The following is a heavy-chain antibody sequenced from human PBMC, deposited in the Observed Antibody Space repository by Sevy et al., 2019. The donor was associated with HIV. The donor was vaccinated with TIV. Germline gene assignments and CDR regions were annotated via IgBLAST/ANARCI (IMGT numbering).Heavy chain of an antibody. CDR2: ISYDGSNK. J-gene: IGHJ6*02. V-gene: IGHV3-30-3*01. CDR1: GFTFSSYA. Sequence: GESLKISCAASGFTFSSYAMHWVRQAPGKGLEWVAVISYDGSNKYYADSVKGRFTISRDNSKNTLYLQMNSLRAEDTAVYYCARAQRLYCSSTSCYSHGMDVWGQGTTVTVSS. CDR3: ARAQRLYCSSTSCYSHGMDV. D-gene: IGHD2-2*01.